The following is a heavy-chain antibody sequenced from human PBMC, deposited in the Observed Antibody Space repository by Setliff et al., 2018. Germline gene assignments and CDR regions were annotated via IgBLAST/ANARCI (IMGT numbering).Heavy chain of an antibody. CDR2: IDRNAGST. V-gene: IGHV3-20*04. CDR3: ASATGY. J-gene: IGHJ4*02. Sequence: GGSLRLSCAASGFNFDVFGMGWVRQAPGMGLEWVSGIDRNAGSTGYVDSVKGRFTISRDNAKNSLYLLMNSLRADDTAVYFCASATGYWGQGILVTVSS. CDR1: GFNFDVFG.